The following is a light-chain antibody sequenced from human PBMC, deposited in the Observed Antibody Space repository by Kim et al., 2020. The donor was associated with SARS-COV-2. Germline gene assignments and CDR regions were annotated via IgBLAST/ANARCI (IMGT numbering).Light chain of an antibody. Sequence: RVTISCSGSSSNIGSNTVNWYQPLPGTAPKLLIYSNSQRPSGVPDRFSGSMSGTSASLAISGLQSEDEADYYCAAWDDSLNGPYWVFGGGTQLTVL. CDR2: SNS. CDR3: AAWDDSLNGPYWV. CDR1: SSNIGSNT. V-gene: IGLV1-44*01. J-gene: IGLJ3*02.